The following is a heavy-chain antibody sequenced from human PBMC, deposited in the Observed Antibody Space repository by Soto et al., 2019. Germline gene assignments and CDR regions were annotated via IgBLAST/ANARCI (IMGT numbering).Heavy chain of an antibody. J-gene: IGHJ5*02. D-gene: IGHD3-22*01. CDR3: ARVEIGYYSNWFDP. Sequence: SETLSLTCAVYGGSFSGYYWSWIRQPPGKGLEWIGEINYSGSTNYNPSLKSRVTISVDTSKNQFSLKLSSVTAADKAVYYCARVEIGYYSNWFDPWGQGTLVTAPQ. CDR1: GGSFSGYY. CDR2: INYSGST. V-gene: IGHV4-34*01.